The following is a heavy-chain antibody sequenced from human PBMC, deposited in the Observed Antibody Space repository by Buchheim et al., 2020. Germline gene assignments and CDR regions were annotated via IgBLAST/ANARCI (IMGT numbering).Heavy chain of an antibody. J-gene: IGHJ6*02. CDR1: GGTFSSYA. D-gene: IGHD3-16*01. CDR2: IIPILGIA. Sequence: QVQLVQSGAEVKKPGSSVKVSCKASGGTFSSYAISWVRQAPGQGLEWMGRIIPILGIANYAQKFQGRVTITADKSTSTAYMELSSLRSEDTAVYYCARMGGLDMITFGAGYYYGMDVWGQGTT. V-gene: IGHV1-69*04. CDR3: ARMGGLDMITFGAGYYYGMDV.